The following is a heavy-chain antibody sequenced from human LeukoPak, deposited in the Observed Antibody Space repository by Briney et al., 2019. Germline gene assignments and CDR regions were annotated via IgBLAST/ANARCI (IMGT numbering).Heavy chain of an antibody. CDR1: GGSFSGYY. Sequence: PSETLSLTCAVYGGSFSGYYWSWIRQPPGKGLEWIGEINHSGSTNYNPSLKSRVTISVDTSKNQFSLKLSSVTAADTAVYYCATNAPYCSGGSCYERYYYYGMDVWGQGTTVTVSS. CDR2: INHSGST. J-gene: IGHJ6*02. CDR3: ATNAPYCSGGSCYERYYYYGMDV. V-gene: IGHV4-34*01. D-gene: IGHD2-15*01.